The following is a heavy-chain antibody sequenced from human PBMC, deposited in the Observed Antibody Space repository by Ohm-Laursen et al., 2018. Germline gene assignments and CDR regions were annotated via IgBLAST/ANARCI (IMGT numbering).Heavy chain of an antibody. J-gene: IGHJ4*02. Sequence: SLRLSCAAAGFTFSNYAMTWIRQAPGRGLVWVSAITDGGGSTYYADSVKGQFTISRDNSKNTLYLQMNSLRAEDTAVYYCAKGHSSGWYYFDYWGQGTLVTVSS. V-gene: IGHV3-23*01. CDR3: AKGHSSGWYYFDY. CDR1: GFTFSNYA. D-gene: IGHD6-19*01. CDR2: ITDGGGST.